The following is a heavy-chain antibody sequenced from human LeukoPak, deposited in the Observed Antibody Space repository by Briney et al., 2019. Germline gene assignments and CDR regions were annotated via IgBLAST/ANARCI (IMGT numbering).Heavy chain of an antibody. J-gene: IGHJ5*02. CDR3: AREDRHMNWFDP. Sequence: ASVKVSXKASGYTFTSYGISWVRQAPGQGLEWMGWISAYNGNTNYVQKLQGRVTMTTDTSTSTAYMELRSLRSDDTAVYYCAREDRHMNWFDPWGQGTPSPSPQ. CDR1: GYTFTSYG. V-gene: IGHV1-18*01. CDR2: ISAYNGNT.